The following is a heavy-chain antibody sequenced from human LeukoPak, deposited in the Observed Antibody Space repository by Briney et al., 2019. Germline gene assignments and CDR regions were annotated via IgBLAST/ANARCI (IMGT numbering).Heavy chain of an antibody. CDR2: ISGSGGST. J-gene: IGHJ4*02. CDR1: GFTFISYA. V-gene: IGHV3-23*01. Sequence: GGSLRLYCAASGFTFISYAMSWVRQAPGKGLEWVSVISGSGGSTHYADSAKGRFTISRDNSKNTLYLQMSSLRAEDTAVYYCAKESPVFDYWGQGTLVTVSS. CDR3: AKESPVFDY.